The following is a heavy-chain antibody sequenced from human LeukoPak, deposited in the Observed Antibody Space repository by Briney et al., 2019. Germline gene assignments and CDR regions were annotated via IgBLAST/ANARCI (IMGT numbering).Heavy chain of an antibody. CDR1: GGSISSYY. J-gene: IGHJ2*01. CDR3: ARPGGSRAPRYFDL. Sequence: SETLSLTCAVSGGSISSYYWSWIRQPPGKGLEWIGYIYYSGSTNYNPSLKSRVTISVDTSKNQFSLKLSSVTAADTAVYYCARPGGSRAPRYFDLWGRGTLVTVSS. V-gene: IGHV4-59*01. D-gene: IGHD3-16*01. CDR2: IYYSGST.